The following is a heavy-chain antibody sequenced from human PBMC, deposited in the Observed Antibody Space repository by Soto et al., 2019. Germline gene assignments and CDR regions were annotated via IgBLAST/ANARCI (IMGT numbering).Heavy chain of an antibody. CDR1: GDSITNFH. CDR2: VYFSGST. D-gene: IGHD3-9*01. Sequence: SEPLSLTCSVFGDSITNFHWSWIRQPPGKGLEWIGYVYFSGSTKYNPSLKSRVIMSIDTSKNEFSPKLTSVTAADSAAYFCAAYDSEGYFDYWGQGALVTVSS. V-gene: IGHV4-59*03. J-gene: IGHJ4*02. CDR3: AAYDSEGYFDY.